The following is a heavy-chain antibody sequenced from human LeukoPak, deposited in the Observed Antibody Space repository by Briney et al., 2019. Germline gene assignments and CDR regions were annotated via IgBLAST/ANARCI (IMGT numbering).Heavy chain of an antibody. D-gene: IGHD3-10*01. V-gene: IGHV4-59*01. CDR2: IYYSGST. CDR1: GGSISSYY. J-gene: IGHJ4*02. Sequence: SETLSLTFTVSGGSISSYYWSWIRQPPGKGLEWIGYIYYSGSTNYNPSLKSRVTISVDTSKNQFSLKLSSVTAADTAVYYCARDYKRGSWGRYFDYWGQGTLVTVSS. CDR3: ARDYKRGSWGRYFDY.